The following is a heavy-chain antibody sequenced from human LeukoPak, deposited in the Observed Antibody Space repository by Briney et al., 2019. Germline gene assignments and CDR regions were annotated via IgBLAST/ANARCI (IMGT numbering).Heavy chain of an antibody. J-gene: IGHJ4*02. Sequence: ASVKVSCKASGYTFTGYYMHWVRQAPGQGLEWMGWINPNSGGTNYAQKFQGRVTMTRDTSISTAYMELSRLRSDDTAVYYCARDRGKILWFGELVSPLDYWGQGTVVTVSS. D-gene: IGHD3-10*01. V-gene: IGHV1-2*02. CDR1: GYTFTGYY. CDR3: ARDRGKILWFGELVSPLDY. CDR2: INPNSGGT.